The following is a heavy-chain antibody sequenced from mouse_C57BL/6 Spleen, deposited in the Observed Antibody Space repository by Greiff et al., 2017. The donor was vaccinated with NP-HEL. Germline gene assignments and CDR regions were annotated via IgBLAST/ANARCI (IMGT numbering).Heavy chain of an antibody. CDR2: IWWDDDK. CDR1: GFSLSTFGMG. V-gene: IGHV8-8*01. D-gene: IGHD2-4*01. J-gene: IGHJ4*01. Sequence: QVTLKVCGPGILQPSQTLSLSCSFSGFSLSTFGMGVGWIRQPSGMGLDWLAHIWWDDDKYYNPALKTRLSISKDTSKNQVFLTIANVDTADTATYYCARIRYYDYDVYAMDYWGQGTSVTVSS. CDR3: ARIRYYDYDVYAMDY.